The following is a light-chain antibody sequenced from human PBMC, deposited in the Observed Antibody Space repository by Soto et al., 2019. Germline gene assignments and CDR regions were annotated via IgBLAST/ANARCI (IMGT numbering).Light chain of an antibody. V-gene: IGKV3-15*01. CDR1: QSVTSN. Sequence: EIGMTQSPATLSVSPGERATLSCMASQSVTSNLAWYQQKPGQAPRLLIYGASTRATGIPARFSGSGSGTEFTLTISSLPSEDFAVYYCQQYNNWPPTFGQGTRLEIK. CDR3: QQYNNWPPT. CDR2: GAS. J-gene: IGKJ5*01.